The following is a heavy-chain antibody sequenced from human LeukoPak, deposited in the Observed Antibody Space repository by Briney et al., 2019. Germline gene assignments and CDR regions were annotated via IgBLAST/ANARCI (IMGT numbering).Heavy chain of an antibody. CDR1: GFTFSSYS. CDR2: ISSSSSYI. J-gene: IGHJ4*02. D-gene: IGHD1-26*01. Sequence: GGSLRLSCAASGFTFSSYSMNWVRQAPGKGLEWVSSISSSSSYIYYADSVKGRFTISRDKAKNSLYLQMNSLRAEDTAVYYCARGGSGSYLALTRYWGQGTLVTVSS. CDR3: ARGGSGSYLALTRY. V-gene: IGHV3-21*01.